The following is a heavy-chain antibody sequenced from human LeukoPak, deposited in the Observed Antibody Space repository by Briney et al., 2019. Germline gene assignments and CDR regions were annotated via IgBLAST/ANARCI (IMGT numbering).Heavy chain of an antibody. V-gene: IGHV4-39*01. CDR3: ARIETPIAAAGKGGGLFDY. CDR2: IYYSGST. Sequence: SETLSLTCTVSGGSISSSSYYWGWIRQPPGKGMEWIGSIYYSGSTYYNPSLKSRVTISVDTSKNQFSLKLSSVTAADTAVYYCARIETPIAAAGKGGGLFDYWGQGTLVTVSS. CDR1: GGSISSSSYY. J-gene: IGHJ4*02. D-gene: IGHD6-13*01.